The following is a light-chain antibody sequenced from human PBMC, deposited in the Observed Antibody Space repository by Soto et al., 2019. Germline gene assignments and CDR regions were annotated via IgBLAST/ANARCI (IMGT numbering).Light chain of an antibody. CDR3: QQRSIWPLT. V-gene: IGKV3-11*01. Sequence: ETVMTQSPATLSVSPGERATLSCWASQSVNSNLAWYQQKPGQAPRLLIYDASNRATGIPARFSGSGSGADFTLTISSLEPEDFAVYYCQQRSIWPLTFGGGTKVDIK. CDR1: QSVNSN. J-gene: IGKJ4*01. CDR2: DAS.